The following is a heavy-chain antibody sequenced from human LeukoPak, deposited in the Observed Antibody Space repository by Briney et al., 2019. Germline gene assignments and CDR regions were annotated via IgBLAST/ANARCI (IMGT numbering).Heavy chain of an antibody. CDR2: IYYSGST. Sequence: SETLSLTCTVSGGSISSYYWSWIRQPPGKGLEWIGYIYYSGSTNYNPSLKSRVTISVDTSKNQFSLKLSSVTAADTAVYYCAREDVDTAMDPLAFDIWGQGTMVTVSS. J-gene: IGHJ3*02. D-gene: IGHD5-18*01. V-gene: IGHV4-59*01. CDR3: AREDVDTAMDPLAFDI. CDR1: GGSISSYY.